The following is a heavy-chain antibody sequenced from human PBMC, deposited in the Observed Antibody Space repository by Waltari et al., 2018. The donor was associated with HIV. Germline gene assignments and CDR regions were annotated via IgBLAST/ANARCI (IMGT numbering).Heavy chain of an antibody. Sequence: EVHLVESGGTLVQPGGSLRLSCAASGFTFGSFWLGWVRQAPGKGLEWVAKIKQDGSEKNYVASMKGRFTISRDNAKNSLYLQMNSLRVEDTAVYYCARESATSPRYAMDVWGQGTTVTVSS. CDR2: IKQDGSEK. CDR1: GFTFGSFW. CDR3: ARESATSPRYAMDV. V-gene: IGHV3-7*01. J-gene: IGHJ6*02. D-gene: IGHD1-26*01.